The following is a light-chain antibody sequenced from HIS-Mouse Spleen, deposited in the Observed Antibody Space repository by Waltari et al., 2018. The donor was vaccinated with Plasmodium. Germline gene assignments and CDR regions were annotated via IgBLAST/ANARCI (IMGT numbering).Light chain of an antibody. V-gene: IGKV3-15*01. CDR3: QQYNNWSFT. CDR1: QSVSSN. J-gene: IGKJ3*01. CDR2: GAS. Sequence: DIVMTQSTPTLSVSTGERATLSCRASQSVSSNLAWYQQKPGQAPRLLIYGASTRATGIPARFSGSGSGTEFTLTISSLQSEDFAVYYCQQYNNWSFTFGPGTKVDIK.